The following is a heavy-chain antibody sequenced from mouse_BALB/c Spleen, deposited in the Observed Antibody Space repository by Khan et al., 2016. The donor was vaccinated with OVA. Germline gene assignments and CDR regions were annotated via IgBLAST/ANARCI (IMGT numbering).Heavy chain of an antibody. CDR3: ARLEDK. J-gene: IGHJ2*01. Sequence: QVRLQQPGPGLVAPSQSLSITCTVSGFSLTSYGVHWVRQPPGKGLEWLGVTWAGGSTNYNSALMSRLSISKDNSKSQVFLKMNSLQTDDTAMYCCARLEDKWGQGTTLTVSS. V-gene: IGHV2-9*02. CDR2: TWAGGST. CDR1: GFSLTSYG.